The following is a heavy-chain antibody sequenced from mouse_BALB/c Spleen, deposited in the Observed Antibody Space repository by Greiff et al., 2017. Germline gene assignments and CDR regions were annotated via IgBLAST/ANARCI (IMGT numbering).Heavy chain of an antibody. CDR1: GYTFTTYP. D-gene: IGHD2-1*01. J-gene: IGHJ3*01. V-gene: IGHV1-47*01. CDR2: FHPYNDDT. CDR3: ARGGGNYERFAY. Sequence: VQLVESGAELVKPGASVKMSCKAFGYTFTTYPIEWMKQNHGKSLEWIGNFHPYNDDTKYNEKFKGKAKLTVEKSSSTVYLELSRLTSDDSAVYYCARGGGNYERFAYWGQGTLVTVSA.